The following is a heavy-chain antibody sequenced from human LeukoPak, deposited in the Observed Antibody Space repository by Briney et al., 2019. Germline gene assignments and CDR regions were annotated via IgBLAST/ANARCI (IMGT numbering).Heavy chain of an antibody. Sequence: PGGSLRLSCTASGLLFGDYAMTWVRQVPGKGLEWLGCIRSKAYGGTAEYAASVKGRFTISRDDSKSVAYVQMNSLKTEDTALYYCAKELEAAAAFDCWGQGTLVTVSS. CDR3: AKELEAAAAFDC. CDR1: GLLFGDYA. D-gene: IGHD6-13*01. V-gene: IGHV3-49*04. CDR2: IRSKAYGGTA. J-gene: IGHJ4*02.